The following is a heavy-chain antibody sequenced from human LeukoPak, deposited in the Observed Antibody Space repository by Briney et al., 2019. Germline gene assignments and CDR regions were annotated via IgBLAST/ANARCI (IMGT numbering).Heavy chain of an antibody. V-gene: IGHV3-74*01. D-gene: IGHD1-1*01. CDR3: ARFAVTTAGDY. CDR1: GFTFSRST. CDR2: ITGDGSGA. Sequence: PGGSLRLSCVVSGFTFSRSTMTWVRQAPGKGLVWVSRITGDGSGANYADSVKGRFTISRDNAKNTLYLQMNSLRAEDTAVYYCARFAVTTAGDYWGQGTLVTVSS. J-gene: IGHJ4*02.